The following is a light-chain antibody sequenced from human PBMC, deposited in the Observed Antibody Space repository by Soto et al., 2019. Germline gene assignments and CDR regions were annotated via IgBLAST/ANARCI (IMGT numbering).Light chain of an antibody. CDR3: CSYAGANTLVV. V-gene: IGLV2-11*01. CDR1: SSDVGGYYF. CDR2: NVD. J-gene: IGLJ3*02. Sequence: QSVLTQPRSVSGSPGQSVATSCTGTSSDVGGYYFVSWYQHHPGTAPKLIVYNVDKRPSGVPDRFSGSKSGNTASLTISGLQADDEADYYCCSYAGANTLVVFGGGTQLTVL.